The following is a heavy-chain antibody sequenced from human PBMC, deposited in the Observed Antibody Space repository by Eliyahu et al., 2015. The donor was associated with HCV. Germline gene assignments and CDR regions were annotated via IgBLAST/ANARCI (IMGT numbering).Heavy chain of an antibody. D-gene: IGHD3-10*01. V-gene: IGHV3-33*01. Sequence: QVQLVESGGGVVQPGTSLRLSCAAXXFTFSXXGVSXXRQXPGKGLXWLALIWPDGSNKYYADSVKGRFTISRDNSKNTLYLQMSSLRAEDTAMYFCALEFGGGGGTWAFDYWGQGTLVTVSS. CDR2: IWPDGSNK. CDR3: ALEFGGGGGTWAFDY. J-gene: IGHJ4*02. CDR1: XFTFSXXG.